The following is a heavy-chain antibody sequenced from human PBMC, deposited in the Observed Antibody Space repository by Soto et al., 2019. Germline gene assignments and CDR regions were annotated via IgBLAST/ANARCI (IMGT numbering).Heavy chain of an antibody. CDR3: ARHRYSYGVYYFDY. D-gene: IGHD5-18*01. V-gene: IGHV4-59*08. Sequence: QVQLQESGPGLVKPSETLSLTCIVSGGSISNYYWSWIRQPPGMGLEWIGYIYYSGSTNYNPSLTSRVTISVDTSKNQFSLKLSSVTAADTAVYYCARHRYSYGVYYFDYWGQGTLVTVSS. J-gene: IGHJ4*02. CDR1: GGSISNYY. CDR2: IYYSGST.